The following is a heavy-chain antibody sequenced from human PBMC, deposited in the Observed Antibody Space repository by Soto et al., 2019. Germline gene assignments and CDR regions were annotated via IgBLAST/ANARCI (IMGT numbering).Heavy chain of an antibody. CDR1: GYTFTGYY. D-gene: IGHD3-22*01. V-gene: IGHV1-2*02. CDR2: INPNSGGT. Sequence: ASVKVSCKASGYTFTGYYMHWVRQAPGQGLEWMGWINPNSGGTNYAQKFQGRVAMTRDTSISTAYMELSRLRSDDTAVYYCARHYYDSSGYYLNNWFDPWGQGTLVTVSS. CDR3: ARHYYDSSGYYLNNWFDP. J-gene: IGHJ5*02.